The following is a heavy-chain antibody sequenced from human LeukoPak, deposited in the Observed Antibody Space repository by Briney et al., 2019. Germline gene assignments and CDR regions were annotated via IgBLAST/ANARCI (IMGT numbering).Heavy chain of an antibody. V-gene: IGHV3-73*01. CDR2: IRSKANSYAT. J-gene: IGHJ4*02. CDR3: TSRIAAAGRHYFDY. D-gene: IGHD6-13*01. Sequence: PGGSLRLSCAASGFTFSGSAMHWVRQASGKGLEWVGRIRSKANSYATAYAASVKGRFTISRDDSKNTAYLQINSLKTEDTAVYYCTSRIAAAGRHYFDYWGQGTLVTVSS. CDR1: GFTFSGSA.